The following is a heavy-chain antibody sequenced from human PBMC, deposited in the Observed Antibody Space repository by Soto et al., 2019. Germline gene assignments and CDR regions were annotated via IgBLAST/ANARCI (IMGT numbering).Heavy chain of an antibody. V-gene: IGHV4-30-2*01. CDR3: VASLAASGLNWLDP. J-gene: IGHJ5*02. CDR1: GGPVSSGGYS. D-gene: IGHD6-13*01. CDR2: IYHSGGT. Sequence: SETLSLTCAVSGGPVSSGGYSWGWIRQPLGKGLEWIGYIYHSGGTDYNPSFESRVTISLDRSQNQFSLKLESVSAADTAVYYCVASLAASGLNWLDPWGRGTLVTVSS.